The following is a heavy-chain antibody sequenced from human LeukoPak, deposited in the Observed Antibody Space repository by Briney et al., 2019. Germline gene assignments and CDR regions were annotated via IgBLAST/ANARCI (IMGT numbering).Heavy chain of an antibody. Sequence: PSETLSLTCTVSGGSISSSSYYWGWTRQPPGKGLEWIGSIYYSGSTYYNPSLKSRVTISVDTSKNQFSLKLSSVTAADAAVYYCARHRHSSGWSQRKFDYWGQGTLVTVSS. D-gene: IGHD6-19*01. CDR2: IYYSGST. CDR3: ARHRHSSGWSQRKFDY. J-gene: IGHJ4*02. CDR1: GGSISSSSYY. V-gene: IGHV4-39*01.